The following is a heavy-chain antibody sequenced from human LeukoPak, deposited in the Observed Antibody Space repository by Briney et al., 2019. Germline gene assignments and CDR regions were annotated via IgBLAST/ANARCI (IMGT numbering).Heavy chain of an antibody. CDR2: INPDGSQR. Sequence: GGSLRLSCAASGFTFSNSYMSWVRQAPGKGLEWVAIINPDGSQRSFVDSVKGRFTISRDNSKNTLYLQMNSLRAEDTAVYYCARETYYYDSSGYYRGYYFDYWGQGSLVTVSS. CDR3: ARETYYYDSSGYYRGYYFDY. CDR1: GFTFSNSY. J-gene: IGHJ4*02. V-gene: IGHV3-7*01. D-gene: IGHD3-22*01.